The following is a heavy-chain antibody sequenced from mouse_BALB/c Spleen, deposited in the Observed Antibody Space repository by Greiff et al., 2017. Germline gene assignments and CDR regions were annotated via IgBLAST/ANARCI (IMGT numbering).Heavy chain of an antibody. J-gene: IGHJ4*01. CDR2: ISSGGSYT. CDR3: ARDLTTAPY. Sequence: EVQGVESGGGLVKPGGSLKLSCAASGFTFSSYAMSWVRQSPEKRLEWVAEISSGGSYTYYPDTVTGRFTISRDNAKNTLYLEMSSLRSEDTAMYYCARDLTTAPYWGQGTSVTVTS. CDR1: GFTFSSYA. D-gene: IGHD1-2*01. V-gene: IGHV5-9-4*01.